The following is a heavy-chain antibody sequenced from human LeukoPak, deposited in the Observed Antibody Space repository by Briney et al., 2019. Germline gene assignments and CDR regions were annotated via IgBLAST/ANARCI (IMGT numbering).Heavy chain of an antibody. CDR1: GFTFSGSA. J-gene: IGHJ5*02. D-gene: IGHD6-19*01. CDR3: TRRIAVAGDNWFDP. Sequence: GGSLRLSCAASGFTFSGSAMHWVRQASGKGLEWVGRIRSKANSYATAYAVSVKGRFTISRDDSKNTAYLQMNSLKTEDTAVYCCTRRIAVAGDNWFDPWGQGTLVTVSS. CDR2: IRSKANSYAT. V-gene: IGHV3-73*01.